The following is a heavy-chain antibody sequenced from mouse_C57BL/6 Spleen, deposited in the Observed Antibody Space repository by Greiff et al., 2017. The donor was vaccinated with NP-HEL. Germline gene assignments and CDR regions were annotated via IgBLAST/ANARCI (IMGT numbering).Heavy chain of an antibody. CDR2: IYPRSGNT. CDR1: GYTFTSYG. V-gene: IGHV1-81*01. Sequence: VQLQQSGAELARPGASVKLSCKASGYTFTSYGISWVKQRTGQGLEWIGEIYPRSGNTYYNEKFKGKATLTADKSSSTAYMELRSLTSEDCAVYFCARRGSSYEGAMDYWGQGTSVTVSS. CDR3: ARRGSSYEGAMDY. D-gene: IGHD1-1*01. J-gene: IGHJ4*01.